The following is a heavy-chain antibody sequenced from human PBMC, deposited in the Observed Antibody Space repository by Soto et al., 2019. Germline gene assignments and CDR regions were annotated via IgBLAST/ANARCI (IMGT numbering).Heavy chain of an antibody. CDR3: ARWPDGYYYYGMDV. Sequence: QVQLVQSGAEVKKPGASVKVSCKASGYTFTSYDINWVRQATGQGLEWMGWMNPNSGNTGYAQKFXGXVXXTRNTSISTAYMELSSLSSEDTAVYYCARWPDGYYYYGMDVWGQGTTVTVSS. CDR2: MNPNSGNT. J-gene: IGHJ6*02. CDR1: GYTFTSYD. V-gene: IGHV1-8*01.